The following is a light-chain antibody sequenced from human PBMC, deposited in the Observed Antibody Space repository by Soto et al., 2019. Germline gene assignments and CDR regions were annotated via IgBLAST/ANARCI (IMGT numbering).Light chain of an antibody. V-gene: IGLV2-14*03. Sequence: QSVLSQPASVSGSPGQSITISCTGSISDVGGYNYVSWYQQHPGKAPKLVIFDVSDRPSGISNRFSGSKSGNTASLTISGLRTEDEADYYCGSSTSSSNYVFGSGTKLTVL. CDR3: GSSTSSSNYV. CDR1: ISDVGGYNY. J-gene: IGLJ1*01. CDR2: DVS.